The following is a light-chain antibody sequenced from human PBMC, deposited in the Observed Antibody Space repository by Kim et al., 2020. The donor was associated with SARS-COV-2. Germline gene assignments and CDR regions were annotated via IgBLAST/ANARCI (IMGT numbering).Light chain of an antibody. V-gene: IGKV3-20*01. CDR1: QSVGSSL. J-gene: IGKJ2*03. Sequence: LSPGERATLSCRARQSVGSSLLAWYQQKPGQAPRLLIYEAFKRVAGIPDRFSGSGSGTDFTLTIRRPEPEDCAMYYCKQYGSSPYSFGQGTKLEI. CDR3: KQYGSSPYS. CDR2: EAF.